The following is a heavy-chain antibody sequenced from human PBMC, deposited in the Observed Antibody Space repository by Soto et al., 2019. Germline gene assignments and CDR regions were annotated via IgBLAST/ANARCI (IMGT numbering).Heavy chain of an antibody. CDR1: GDTISTGGYT. V-gene: IGHV4-30-2*02. CDR2: TYHSGNP. D-gene: IGHD6-19*01. Sequence: SETLSLTCDVSGDTISTGGYTWAWIRQPPGKALEWIGHTYHSGNPYYNPSLKSRVTISVDTSKNQFSLKLSSVTAADTAVYYCASHYRRRGWEWATEPLFDYWGQGTLVTVSS. CDR3: ASHYRRRGWEWATEPLFDY. J-gene: IGHJ4*02.